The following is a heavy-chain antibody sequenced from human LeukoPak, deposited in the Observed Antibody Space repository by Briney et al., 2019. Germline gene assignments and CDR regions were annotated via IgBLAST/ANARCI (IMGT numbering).Heavy chain of an antibody. D-gene: IGHD2-2*01. J-gene: IGHJ5*02. V-gene: IGHV4-34*01. CDR1: GGSFSGYY. CDR3: ARDLGSCYGFGCWFDP. CDR2: INHSGST. Sequence: SETLSLTCAVHGGSFSGYYWSWIRQPPGKGLDWIGEINHSGSTNYNPSPKSRATISVDTTKNKFHLNLNSVTSADTAGLYRARDLGSCYGFGCWFDPWGQGTLVTVSS.